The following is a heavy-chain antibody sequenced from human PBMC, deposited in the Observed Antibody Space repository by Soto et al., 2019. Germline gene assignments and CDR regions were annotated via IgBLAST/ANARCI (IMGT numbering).Heavy chain of an antibody. J-gene: IGHJ4*02. Sequence: GASVKVCCKASGYTFTSYGISWVRQAPGHGLEWMGWISAYNGNTNYAQKFQGRVIVTSDTSTSTVYMELSSLRSEETAVYYCAGGVSIPAPGCGPYYWGQGTLDTVSP. CDR1: GYTFTSYG. V-gene: IGHV1-18*01. CDR3: AGGVSIPAPGCGPYY. D-gene: IGHD3-3*01. CDR2: ISAYNGNT.